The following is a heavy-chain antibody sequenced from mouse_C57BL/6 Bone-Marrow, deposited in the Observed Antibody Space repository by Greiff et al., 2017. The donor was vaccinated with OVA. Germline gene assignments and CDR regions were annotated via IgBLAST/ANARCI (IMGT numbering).Heavy chain of an antibody. CDR2: IDPSDSET. CDR3: ARKEDCDY. V-gene: IGHV1-52*01. CDR1: GYTFTSYW. J-gene: IGHJ2*01. Sequence: QVQLQQPGAELVRPGSSVKLSCKASGYTFTSYWMHWVKQRPIQGLEWIGNIDPSDSETHYTQKFKDKATLTVDKSSSTAYMQLRSLTSEDTAVDYCARKEDCDYWGQGTTLTVSS.